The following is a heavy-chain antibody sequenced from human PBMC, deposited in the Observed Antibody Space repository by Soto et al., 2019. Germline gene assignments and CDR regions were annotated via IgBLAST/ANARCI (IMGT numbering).Heavy chain of an antibody. CDR1: NFSISSGYY. D-gene: IGHD1-26*01. CDR3: ARTHGGSYYSVFNY. Sequence: SETLSLTCVVSNFSISSGYYWGWIRQSPGKGLEWIASIHRSGTTSYNPSLKSRATISVAPSKNQFSLMLTAVTAADTAVYYCARTHGGSYYSVFNYWGRGSLVTVSS. J-gene: IGHJ4*02. V-gene: IGHV4-38-2*01. CDR2: IHRSGTT.